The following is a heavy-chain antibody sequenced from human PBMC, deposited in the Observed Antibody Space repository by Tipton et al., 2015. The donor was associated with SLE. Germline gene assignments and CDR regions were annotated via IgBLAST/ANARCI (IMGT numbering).Heavy chain of an antibody. Sequence: QLVQSGAEVKKPGASVKVSCKASGYTFTTYGISWLRQAPGQGPEWMGWISPYNGNTNYAQKFQGRVTVTTDTSTSTAYVELRSLGSDDTAFYYFARETVVGHAFDIWGQGTMVTVFS. CDR2: ISPYNGNT. CDR1: GYTFTTYG. J-gene: IGHJ3*02. D-gene: IGHD6-19*01. CDR3: ARETVVGHAFDI. V-gene: IGHV1-18*01.